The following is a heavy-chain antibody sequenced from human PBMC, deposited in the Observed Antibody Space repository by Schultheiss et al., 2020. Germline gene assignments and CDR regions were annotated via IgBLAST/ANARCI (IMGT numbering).Heavy chain of an antibody. J-gene: IGHJ4*02. CDR3: ARARGRGDY. V-gene: IGHV4-61*02. D-gene: IGHD3-10*01. Sequence: SETLSLTCTVSGGSISSGSYYWSWIRQPAGKGLEWIGRIYTSGSTNYNPSLKSRVTISVDTSKNQFSLKLSSVTAADTAVYYCARARGRGDYWGQGTLVTVSS. CDR2: IYTSGST. CDR1: GGSISSGSYY.